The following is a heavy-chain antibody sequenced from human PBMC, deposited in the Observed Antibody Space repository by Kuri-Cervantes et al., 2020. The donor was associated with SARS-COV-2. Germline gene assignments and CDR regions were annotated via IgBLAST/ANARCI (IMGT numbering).Heavy chain of an antibody. CDR1: GGSISSGSYY. D-gene: IGHD3-22*01. J-gene: IGHJ4*02. CDR2: IYTRGST. Sequence: SETLSLTCTVSGGSISSGSYYWSWIRQPAGKGLEWIGRIYTRGSTNYNPSLKSRVTISVDTSKNQFSLKLSSVTAADTAVYYCARYLAYDSSGYAFDYWGQGTLVTVSS. V-gene: IGHV4-61*02. CDR3: ARYLAYDSSGYAFDY.